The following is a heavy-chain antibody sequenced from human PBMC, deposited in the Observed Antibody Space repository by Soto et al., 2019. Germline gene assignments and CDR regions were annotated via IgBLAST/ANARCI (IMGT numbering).Heavy chain of an antibody. CDR2: IYYSGST. D-gene: IGHD5-18*01. Sequence: SETLSLTCTVSGGSISSGGYYWSWNRQHPGKGLEWIGYIYYSGSTYYNPSLKSRVTISVDTSKNQFSLKLSSVTAADTAVYYCARSGYSYGPNPLLYWGQGTLVTVS. CDR3: ARSGYSYGPNPLLY. J-gene: IGHJ4*02. V-gene: IGHV4-31*03. CDR1: GGSISSGGYY.